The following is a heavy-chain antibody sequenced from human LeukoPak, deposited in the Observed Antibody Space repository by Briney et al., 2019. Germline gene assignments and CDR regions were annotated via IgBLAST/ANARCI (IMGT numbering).Heavy chain of an antibody. Sequence: ASVRVSCKASGYTFTSYDINWVRQAPRQGLEWMGWMNPSSGNTGYAQRFQGRVTMTRDTSISTAYMELSSLRSEDTAVYYCARVSETPAYYYTSGYYYLGYWGQGTLVTVPS. CDR3: ARVSETPAYYYTSGYYYLGY. J-gene: IGHJ4*02. CDR1: GYTFTSYD. CDR2: MNPSSGNT. D-gene: IGHD3-22*01. V-gene: IGHV1-8*01.